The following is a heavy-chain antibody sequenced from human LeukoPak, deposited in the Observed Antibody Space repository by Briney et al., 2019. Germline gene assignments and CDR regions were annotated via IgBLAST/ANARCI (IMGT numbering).Heavy chain of an antibody. CDR2: IYFRGST. V-gene: IGHV4-30-4*01. D-gene: IGHD5-24*01. CDR3: ARLRLKSSWFDS. CDR1: GGSINSGDDY. Sequence: SETLSLTCTVSGGSINSGDDYWSWIRQPPAKGLEWIGYIYFRGSTYYNPSLKSRVTISADTSTNQFSLGLSSVTAADTAVYYCARLRLKSSWFDSWGQGTLVTVSS. J-gene: IGHJ5*01.